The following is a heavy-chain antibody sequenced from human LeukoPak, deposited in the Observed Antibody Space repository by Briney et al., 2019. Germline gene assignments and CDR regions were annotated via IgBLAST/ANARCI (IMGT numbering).Heavy chain of an antibody. CDR3: ATPTGPRDT. V-gene: IGHV3-21*01. Sequence: GGSPRLSCAASGFTVSSNYMSWVRQAPGKGLEWVSSISSSSSYIYYADSVKGRFTISRDNAKNSLYLQMNSLRAEDTAVYYCATPTGPRDTWGQGTLVTVSS. CDR2: ISSSSSYI. CDR1: GFTVSSNY. D-gene: IGHD1-14*01. J-gene: IGHJ5*02.